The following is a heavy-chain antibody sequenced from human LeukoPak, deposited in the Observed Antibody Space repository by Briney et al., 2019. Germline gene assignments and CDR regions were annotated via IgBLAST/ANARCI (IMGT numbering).Heavy chain of an antibody. CDR3: ARLGSSSSIDY. Sequence: SSETLSLTCTVSGGSISSYYWSWIRQPPGKGLEWIGYIYYSGSTNYNPSLKSRVTISVDTSKNQFSLKLSSVTAADTAVYYCARLGSSSSIDYWGQGTLVTVSS. D-gene: IGHD6-6*01. CDR2: IYYSGST. J-gene: IGHJ4*02. CDR1: GGSISSYY. V-gene: IGHV4-59*12.